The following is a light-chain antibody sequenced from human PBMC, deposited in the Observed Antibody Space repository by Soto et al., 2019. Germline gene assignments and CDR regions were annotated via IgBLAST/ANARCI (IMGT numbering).Light chain of an antibody. CDR2: ATS. CDR1: QSVSRN. J-gene: IGKJ3*01. CDR3: QQYSQWPLFT. Sequence: EIVMTQSPVTLSVSPGERATLSCRASQSVSRNVAWYQQRPGLAPRLVIYATSTRATGIPARFSGSGSGTEFTLTISSLQSEDFAVYYCQQYSQWPLFTFGPGTKVDI. V-gene: IGKV3-15*01.